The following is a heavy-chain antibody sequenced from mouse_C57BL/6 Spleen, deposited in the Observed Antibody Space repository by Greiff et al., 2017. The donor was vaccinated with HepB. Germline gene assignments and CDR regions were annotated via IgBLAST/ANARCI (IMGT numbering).Heavy chain of an antibody. Sequence: QVQLKQPGAELVMPGASVKLSCKASGYTFTSYWMHWVKQRPGQGLEWIGEIDPSDSYTNYNQKFKGKSTLTVDKSSSTAYMQLSSLTSEDSAVYYCARAYSNFLDYWGQGTTLTVSS. CDR1: GYTFTSYW. D-gene: IGHD2-5*01. CDR3: ARAYSNFLDY. J-gene: IGHJ2*01. CDR2: IDPSDSYT. V-gene: IGHV1-69*01.